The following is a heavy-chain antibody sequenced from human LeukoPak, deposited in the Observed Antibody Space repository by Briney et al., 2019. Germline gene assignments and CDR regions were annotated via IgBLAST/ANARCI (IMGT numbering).Heavy chain of an antibody. V-gene: IGHV3-23*01. D-gene: IGHD2-2*03. CDR1: GFPFSSYA. CDR3: ARSQLDIVVVPAFDY. J-gene: IGHJ4*02. CDR2: ISGDGATT. Sequence: GGSLRLSCAASGFPFSSYAMTWVRQAPGKGLEWVSSISGDGATTYHADSVKGRFTISRDNAKNTVYLEISILGAEDTAVYYCARSQLDIVVVPAFDYWGQGTLVTVSS.